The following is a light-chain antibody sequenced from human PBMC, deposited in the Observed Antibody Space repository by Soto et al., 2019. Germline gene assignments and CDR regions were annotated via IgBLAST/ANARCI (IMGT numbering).Light chain of an antibody. CDR1: QNIYNF. CDR3: QQSHSSPPT. V-gene: IGKV1-39*01. J-gene: IGKJ1*01. Sequence: DIQMTQAPTSLSASVGDRITLTCRASQNIYNFLNWYQQRPGRVPNLLIYATSHLYTGVPSRFSGNGSWTDFSLTISSLQPEDFTTYYCQQSHSSPPTFGHGTKVEIK. CDR2: ATS.